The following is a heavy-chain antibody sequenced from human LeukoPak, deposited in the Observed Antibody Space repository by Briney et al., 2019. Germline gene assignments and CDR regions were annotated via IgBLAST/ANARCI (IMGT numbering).Heavy chain of an antibody. J-gene: IGHJ4*02. D-gene: IGHD5-24*01. Sequence: SETLSLTCTVSGGSISSSSYYWGWIRQPPGKGLEWIGSIYYSGSTYYNPSLKSRVTISVDTSKNQFSLELSSVTAADTAVYYCARQRWLQFLDYWGQGTLVTVSS. CDR3: ARQRWLQFLDY. CDR2: IYYSGST. CDR1: GGSISSSSYY. V-gene: IGHV4-39*01.